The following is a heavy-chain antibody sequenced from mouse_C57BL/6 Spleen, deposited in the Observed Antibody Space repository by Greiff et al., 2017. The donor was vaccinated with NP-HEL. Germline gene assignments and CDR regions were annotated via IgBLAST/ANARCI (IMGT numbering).Heavy chain of an antibody. J-gene: IGHJ1*03. CDR3: AREGYYYGFDV. CDR1: GFTFSDYY. D-gene: IGHD1-1*01. V-gene: IGHV5-16*01. Sequence: EVQRVESEGGLVQPGSSMKLSCTASGFTFSDYYMAWVRQVPEKGLEWVANINYDGSSTYYLDSLKSRFIISRDNAKNILYLQMSSLKSEDTATYYCAREGYYYGFDVWGTGTTVTVSS. CDR2: INYDGSST.